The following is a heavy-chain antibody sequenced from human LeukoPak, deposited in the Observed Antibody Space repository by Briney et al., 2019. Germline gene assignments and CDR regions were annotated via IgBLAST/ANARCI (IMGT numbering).Heavy chain of an antibody. J-gene: IGHJ6*03. CDR3: ARLAPHKTRPYYYYYYMDV. D-gene: IGHD5-12*01. CDR1: GGSISSYY. CDR2: IYTSGST. Sequence: SETLSLTGTVSGGSISSYYWSWIRQPPGKGLEWIWYIYTSGSTNYNPSLKSRVTVSVDTSKNQFSLKLSSVTAADTAVYYCARLAPHKTRPYYYYYYMDVWGKGTTVTVSS. V-gene: IGHV4-4*09.